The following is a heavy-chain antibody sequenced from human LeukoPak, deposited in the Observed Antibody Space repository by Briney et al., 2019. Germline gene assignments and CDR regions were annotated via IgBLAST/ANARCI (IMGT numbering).Heavy chain of an antibody. D-gene: IGHD3-22*01. V-gene: IGHV4-4*07. Sequence: SETLSLTCTVSGGSISSYYWSWIRQPAGRGLEWIGRIYTSGGTNYNPSLKSRVTMSVDTSKNQFSLKLSSVTAADTAVYYCARVSGGYYYEAFDYWGQGTLVTVSS. J-gene: IGHJ4*02. CDR2: IYTSGGT. CDR3: ARVSGGYYYEAFDY. CDR1: GGSISSYY.